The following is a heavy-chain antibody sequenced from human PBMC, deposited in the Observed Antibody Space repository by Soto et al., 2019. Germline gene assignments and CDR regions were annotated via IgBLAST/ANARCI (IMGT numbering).Heavy chain of an antibody. CDR3: AKADSNYAVRFSYYYMDV. V-gene: IGHV1-18*01. D-gene: IGHD4-4*01. CDR1: GYSFTSYG. Sequence: QVQLVQSGTEVKKPGASVKVSCKASGYSFTSYGISWMRQARGQGPEWMGWISGYNGHTHYPQKFQGKVTMTTDTSTSTAYMESRSLRSDDTAVYYCAKADSNYAVRFSYYYMDVWGNGTLVTVSS. J-gene: IGHJ6*03. CDR2: ISGYNGHT.